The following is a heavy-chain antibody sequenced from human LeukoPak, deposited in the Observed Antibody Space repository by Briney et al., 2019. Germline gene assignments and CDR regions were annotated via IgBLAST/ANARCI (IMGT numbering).Heavy chain of an antibody. CDR3: ARPVYYYDSSGYYYFDY. CDR2: ISGSGGST. J-gene: IGHJ4*02. CDR1: GFTFSSDA. V-gene: IGHV3-23*01. D-gene: IGHD3-22*01. Sequence: PGGSLRLSCAASGFTFSSDAMSWVRQAPGKGLEWVSAISGSGGSTYYADSVKGRFTISRDNSKNTLYLQMNSLRAEDTAVYYCARPVYYYDSSGYYYFDYWGQGTLVTVSS.